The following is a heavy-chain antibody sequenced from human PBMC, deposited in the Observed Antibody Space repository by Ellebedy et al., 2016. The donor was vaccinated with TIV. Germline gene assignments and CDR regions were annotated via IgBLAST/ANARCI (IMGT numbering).Heavy chain of an antibody. CDR3: AKDKKDDSSGYYYFDY. J-gene: IGHJ4*02. V-gene: IGHV3-30*02. D-gene: IGHD3-22*01. CDR2: IRYDGTNK. CDR1: GFTFSSYG. Sequence: GESLKISCAASGFTFSSYGMHWVRQTPGKGLEWVALIRYDGTNKYYADSVKGRFTISRDNSKSTVYLQMNSLRAEDTAVYYCAKDKKDDSSGYYYFDYWGQGTLVTVSS.